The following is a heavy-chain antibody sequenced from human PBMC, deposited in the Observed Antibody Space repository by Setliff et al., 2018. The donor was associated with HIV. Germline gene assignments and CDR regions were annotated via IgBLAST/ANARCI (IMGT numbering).Heavy chain of an antibody. CDR3: ARHAGSRGYYPRPFDY. V-gene: IGHV4-39*01. Sequence: SETLSLTCAVSGGSIDSFSYYWGWIRQTPGKELEWIGNIYHSGSTNYNPSLKSRVTLSVDTSKSLFSLKLGSVTAADTAVYYCARHAGSRGYYPRPFDYWGQGTLVTVSS. D-gene: IGHD3-22*01. CDR2: IYHSGST. CDR1: GGSIDSFSYY. J-gene: IGHJ4*02.